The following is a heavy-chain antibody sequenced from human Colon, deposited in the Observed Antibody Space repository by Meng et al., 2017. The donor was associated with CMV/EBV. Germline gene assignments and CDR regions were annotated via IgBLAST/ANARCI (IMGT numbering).Heavy chain of an antibody. Sequence: GESLKISCEASGFTFSSYWMYWVRQVPGKGLVWISSISAGSGYIYYADSVKGRFTISRDNAKNSLYLQMNSLRAEDTAVYYCARWVKSYYYGMDVWGQGTTVTVSS. V-gene: IGHV3-21*01. CDR1: GFTFSSYW. J-gene: IGHJ6*02. CDR2: ISAGSGYI. CDR3: ARWVKSYYYGMDV.